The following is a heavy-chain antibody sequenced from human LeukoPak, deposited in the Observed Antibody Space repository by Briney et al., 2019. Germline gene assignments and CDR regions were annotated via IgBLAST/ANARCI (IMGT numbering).Heavy chain of an antibody. CDR1: GFTFSSYW. D-gene: IGHD3-22*01. V-gene: IGHV3-23*01. CDR2: VGVGTST. Sequence: GGSLRLSCAASGFTFSSYWMNWVRQAPGKGLEWVSAVGVGTSTYYADSVKGRFTISRDNSKNTLFLQMDSLRDEDTAVYYCARDRAYYYDSSGYYYLDHWGQGTLVTVSS. J-gene: IGHJ4*02. CDR3: ARDRAYYYDSSGYYYLDH.